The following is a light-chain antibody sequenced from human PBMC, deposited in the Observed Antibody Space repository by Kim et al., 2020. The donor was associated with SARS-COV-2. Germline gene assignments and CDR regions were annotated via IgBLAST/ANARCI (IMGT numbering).Light chain of an antibody. V-gene: IGKV1-5*03. Sequence: DIQMTQSPSTLSASVGDRVTITCRASQSISSWLAWYQQKPGKAPKVLIYKASSLESGIPSRFSGSGSGTEFSLTISSLQPDDFATYYCQQYNSYVYTFGQGTKLE. J-gene: IGKJ2*01. CDR1: QSISSW. CDR3: QQYNSYVYT. CDR2: KAS.